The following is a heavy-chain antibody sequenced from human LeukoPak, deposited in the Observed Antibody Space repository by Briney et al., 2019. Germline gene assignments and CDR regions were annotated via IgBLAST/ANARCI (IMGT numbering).Heavy chain of an antibody. CDR1: GGLISIYY. Sequence: KRSVTLSLTCTVSGGLISIYYWLWMRQPPAKGLEWMGYIYYSGSTIYNPSLKSRVTISVDTSKKQFSLKLSSVTAADTAVYYCARGGGYDYLSALSRFDYWGQGNLVTVSS. CDR2: IYYSGST. D-gene: IGHD5-12*01. CDR3: ARGGGYDYLSALSRFDY. V-gene: IGHV4-59*01. J-gene: IGHJ4*02.